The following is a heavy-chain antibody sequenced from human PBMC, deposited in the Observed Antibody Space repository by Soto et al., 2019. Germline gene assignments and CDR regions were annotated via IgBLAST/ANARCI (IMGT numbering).Heavy chain of an antibody. D-gene: IGHD6-13*01. Sequence: GASVKVSCKASGYTFTSYVISWVRQAPGQGLERMGWISAYNGNTNYAQKLQGRVTMTTDTSTSTAYMELRSLRSDDTAVYYCARGSSIAAAGGSRDFDYWGQGTLVTVSS. CDR3: ARGSSIAAAGGSRDFDY. CDR2: ISAYNGNT. CDR1: GYTFTSYV. J-gene: IGHJ4*02. V-gene: IGHV1-18*01.